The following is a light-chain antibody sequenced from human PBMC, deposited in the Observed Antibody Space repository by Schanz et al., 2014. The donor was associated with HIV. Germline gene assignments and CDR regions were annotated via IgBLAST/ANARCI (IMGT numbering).Light chain of an antibody. J-gene: IGLJ3*02. CDR2: ATY. CDR1: SSNIKFNA. Sequence: QSVLTQPPSASGTPGQRVTISCSGTSSNIKFNAVNWYQQLPGTGPKLLIYATYNRPSGVPDRFSGSTSGTSASLVISGLQSEDESDFFCATWDDSLDGWVFGGGTKLTVL. CDR3: ATWDDSLDGWV. V-gene: IGLV1-44*01.